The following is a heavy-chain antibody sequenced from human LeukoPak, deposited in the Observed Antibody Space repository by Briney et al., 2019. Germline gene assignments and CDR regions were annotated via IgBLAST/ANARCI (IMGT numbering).Heavy chain of an antibody. V-gene: IGHV4-61*01. CDR2: IYYSGST. Sequence: SETLSLTCTVSGYSISSGYYWGWIRQPPGKGLEWIGYIYYSGSTNYNPSLKSRVTISVDTSKNQFSLKLSSVTAADTAVYYCARVGDYGGNSNYYYYYYMDVWGKGTTVTISS. D-gene: IGHD4-23*01. J-gene: IGHJ6*03. CDR1: GYSISSGYY. CDR3: ARVGDYGGNSNYYYYYYMDV.